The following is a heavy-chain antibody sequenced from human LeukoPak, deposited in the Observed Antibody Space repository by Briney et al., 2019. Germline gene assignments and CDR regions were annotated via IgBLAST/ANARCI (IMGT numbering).Heavy chain of an antibody. J-gene: IGHJ1*01. CDR2: ISGRSSHV. V-gene: IGHV3-21*01. Sequence: GGSLRLSCSASGFSFSDYDMDWVRQAPGKGLEWVSAISGRSSHVYYGESVKGRFTISRDNAKNSLYLQLDSLGVEDTAVYYCGRAFPPLRTSSAGDLWGQGTLVTVSS. D-gene: IGHD3-16*01. CDR3: GRAFPPLRTSSAGDL. CDR1: GFSFSDYD.